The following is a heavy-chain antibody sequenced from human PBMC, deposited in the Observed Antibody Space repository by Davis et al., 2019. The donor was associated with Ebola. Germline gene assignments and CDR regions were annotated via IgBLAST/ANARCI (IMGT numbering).Heavy chain of an antibody. Sequence: PGGSLRLSCAASGFTFSSYGMSWVRQAPGKGLEWVSGISGRVSDISASGGSTFYADSVKGRFTISRGSSQNTLYLQMNSLRAEDTAVYYCAKAYSGYGKKFDYWGQGTLVTVSS. V-gene: IGHV3-23*01. J-gene: IGHJ4*02. CDR2: ISGRVSDISASGGST. CDR1: GFTFSSYG. CDR3: AKAYSGYGKKFDY. D-gene: IGHD5-12*01.